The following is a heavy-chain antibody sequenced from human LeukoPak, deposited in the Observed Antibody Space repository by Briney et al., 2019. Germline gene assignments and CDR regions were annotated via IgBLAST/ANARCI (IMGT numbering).Heavy chain of an antibody. V-gene: IGHV3-74*01. Sequence: PGGSLRLSCAASGLTFSSYWMHWVRQPPGKGLVRVSGINTDGSYTSYADSVKGRFTISRDNAKNTLYLQMNSLRVEDTAVYYCYGANAEHWGQGTLVTVSS. J-gene: IGHJ1*01. D-gene: IGHD4-23*01. CDR1: GLTFSSYW. CDR3: YGANAEH. CDR2: INTDGSYT.